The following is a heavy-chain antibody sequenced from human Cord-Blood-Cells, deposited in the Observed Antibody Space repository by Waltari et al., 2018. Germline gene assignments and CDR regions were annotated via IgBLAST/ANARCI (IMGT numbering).Heavy chain of an antibody. CDR2: ISYDGSNK. D-gene: IGHD6-6*01. V-gene: IGHV3-30-3*01. Sequence: QVQLVESGGGVVQPGRYLRLSCAASGFTSRSYAMHWVRQAPGKGLEWVAVISYDGSNKYYADSVKGRFTISRDNSKNTLYLQMNSLRAEDTAVYYCARSIAAHHGAFDIWGQGTMVTVSS. CDR3: ARSIAAHHGAFDI. J-gene: IGHJ3*02. CDR1: GFTSRSYA.